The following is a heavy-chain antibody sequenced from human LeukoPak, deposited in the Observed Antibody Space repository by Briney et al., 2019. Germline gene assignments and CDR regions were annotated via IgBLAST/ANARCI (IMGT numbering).Heavy chain of an antibody. Sequence: GASVKVPCKASGYTFTGYYMHWVRQAPGQGLEWMGWINPNSGGTNYAQKFQGRVTMTRDTSISTAYMELSRLRSDDTAVYYCARARAYCSSTSCFRGTNYYYYYMDVWGKGTTVTVSS. V-gene: IGHV1-2*02. CDR3: ARARAYCSSTSCFRGTNYYYYYMDV. J-gene: IGHJ6*03. CDR1: GYTFTGYY. D-gene: IGHD2-2*01. CDR2: INPNSGGT.